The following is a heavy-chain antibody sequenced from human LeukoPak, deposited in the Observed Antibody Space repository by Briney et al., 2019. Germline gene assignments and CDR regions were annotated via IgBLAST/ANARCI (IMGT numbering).Heavy chain of an antibody. V-gene: IGHV1-69*05. J-gene: IGHJ6*03. CDR3: ATTSMVGVFRTRGYYYYMDV. CDR2: IIPFFGTA. Sequence: SVKVSCQASGGTFRSYAIRWVRQAPGQGLEWMGGIIPFFGTANDAQKCQGRVTITTDESTSTAYMELSSLRSEDTAVYYCATTSMVGVFRTRGYYYYMDVWAKGPRSPSP. D-gene: IGHD3-3*01. CDR1: GGTFRSYA.